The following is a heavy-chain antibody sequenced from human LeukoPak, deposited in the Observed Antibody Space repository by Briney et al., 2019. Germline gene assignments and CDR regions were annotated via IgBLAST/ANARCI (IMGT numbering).Heavy chain of an antibody. Sequence: SVKVSCKASGGTFSNYGITWVRQAPGQGLEWMGRIIPFFDRANYAQKFQGRVTITADKSTSTAYMELNSLTSEDTAMYYCAKDVAYRNARHFDYWGRRTGLTVSS. CDR3: AKDVAYRNARHFDY. CDR2: IIPFFDRA. CDR1: GGTFSNYG. V-gene: IGHV1-69*04. J-gene: IGHJ4*02. D-gene: IGHD1-1*01.